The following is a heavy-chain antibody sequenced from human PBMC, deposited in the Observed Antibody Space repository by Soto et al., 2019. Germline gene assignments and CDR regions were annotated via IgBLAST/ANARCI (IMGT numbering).Heavy chain of an antibody. Sequence: HPGGSLRLSCAASGFTFSSYGMHWVRQAPGKGLEWVAVISYDGSNKYYADSVKGRFTISRDNSKNTLYLQMNSLRAEDTAVYYCAKLYGEDFDYWGQGTLVTVSS. D-gene: IGHD4-17*01. J-gene: IGHJ4*02. CDR3: AKLYGEDFDY. V-gene: IGHV3-30*18. CDR2: ISYDGSNK. CDR1: GFTFSSYG.